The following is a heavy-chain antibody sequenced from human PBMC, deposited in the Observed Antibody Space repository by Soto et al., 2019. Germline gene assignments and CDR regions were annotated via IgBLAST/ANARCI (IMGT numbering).Heavy chain of an antibody. J-gene: IGHJ6*02. V-gene: IGHV1-46*01. CDR2: INPRGGST. Sequence: ASVKVSCMASGYTFTRYYMHWVRQAPGQGLEWMGIINPRGGSTSYAQKFQGRVNMTRGPSTGTVYMELSNRRSEGTAVYFCAREGGDSTFYFSGMDVWGQGTMVTVSS. CDR3: AREGGDSTFYFSGMDV. CDR1: GYTFTRYY. D-gene: IGHD4-17*01.